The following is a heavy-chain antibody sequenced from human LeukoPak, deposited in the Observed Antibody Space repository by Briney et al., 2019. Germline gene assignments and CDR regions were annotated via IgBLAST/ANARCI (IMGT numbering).Heavy chain of an antibody. V-gene: IGHV3-21*01. J-gene: IGHJ4*02. Sequence: GGSLRLSCAASGFTFSSYGMNWVRQAPGKGLEWVSSISSSSSYIYYADSVKGRFTISRDNAKNSLYLQMNSLRAEDTAVYYCARDQSVNRLDYWGQGTLVTVSS. CDR1: GFTFSSYG. D-gene: IGHD3-16*02. CDR2: ISSSSSYI. CDR3: ARDQSVNRLDY.